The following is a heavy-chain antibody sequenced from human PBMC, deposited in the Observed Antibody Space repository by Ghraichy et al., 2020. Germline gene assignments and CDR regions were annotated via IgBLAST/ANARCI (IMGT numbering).Heavy chain of an antibody. CDR2: VSGSGGYT. CDR1: GFTFNNYA. J-gene: IGHJ4*02. CDR3: AKDRFSGTYPYHFDY. V-gene: IGHV3-23*01. D-gene: IGHD1-26*01. Sequence: GGSLRLSCAASGFTFNNYAMSWVHQAPGKGLEWVSAVSGSGGYTYYADSVQGRFSISRDNSENTVFLQMNSLRAEDTAIYYCAKDRFSGTYPYHFDYWGQGMLVTVSS.